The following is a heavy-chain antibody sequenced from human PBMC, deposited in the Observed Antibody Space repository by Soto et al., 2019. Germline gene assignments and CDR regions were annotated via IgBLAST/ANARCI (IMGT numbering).Heavy chain of an antibody. CDR3: ARGSYDILTGANWFDP. J-gene: IGHJ5*02. V-gene: IGHV4-59*01. Sequence: PSETLSLTCTVSGCSISSYYWSWIRQPPGKGLEWIGYIYYSGSTNYNPSLKSRVTISVDTSKNQFSLKLSSVTAADTAVYYCARGSYDILTGANWFDPWGQGTLVTVSS. D-gene: IGHD3-9*01. CDR2: IYYSGST. CDR1: GCSISSYY.